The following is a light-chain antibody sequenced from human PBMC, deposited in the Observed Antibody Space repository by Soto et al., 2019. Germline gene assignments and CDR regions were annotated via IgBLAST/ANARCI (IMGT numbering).Light chain of an antibody. CDR3: LQDYNYPWT. Sequence: AIQMTQSPSSLSASVGDRVTITCRASEGIRNDLGWYQQKPGKAPELLIYAASSLQSGVPSRFSGSGSGTDFTLTISSLQPEDFATYYCLQDYNYPWTFGQGTKVEIK. V-gene: IGKV1-6*01. J-gene: IGKJ1*01. CDR2: AAS. CDR1: EGIRND.